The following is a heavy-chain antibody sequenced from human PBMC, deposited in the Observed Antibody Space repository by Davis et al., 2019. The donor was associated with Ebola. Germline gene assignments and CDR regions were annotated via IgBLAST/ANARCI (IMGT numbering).Heavy chain of an antibody. J-gene: IGHJ6*02. Sequence: PSETLSLTCAVYGGSFSGYYWSWIRQPPGKGLEWIGEINHSGSTNYNPSLKSRVTISVDTSKNQFSLKLSSVTAADTAVYYCARGGVTAGRGMDVWGQGTTVTVSS. D-gene: IGHD3-10*01. V-gene: IGHV4-34*01. CDR3: ARGGVTAGRGMDV. CDR2: INHSGST. CDR1: GGSFSGYY.